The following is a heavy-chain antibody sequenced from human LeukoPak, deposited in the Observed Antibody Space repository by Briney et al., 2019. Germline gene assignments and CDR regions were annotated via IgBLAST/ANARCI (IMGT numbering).Heavy chain of an antibody. CDR1: GFSFSTYG. CDR2: IWFDGSHK. CDR3: ARVSGCYDY. V-gene: IGHV3-33*03. J-gene: IGHJ4*02. D-gene: IGHD6-19*01. Sequence: PGSSLRLSCDASGFSFSTYGMHWVRQAPGKGLEWVAVIWFDGSHKYYADSVKGRFTISRDNSKNTLYLQMNSLRADDTAIYYCARVSGCYDYWGRGTLVTVSS.